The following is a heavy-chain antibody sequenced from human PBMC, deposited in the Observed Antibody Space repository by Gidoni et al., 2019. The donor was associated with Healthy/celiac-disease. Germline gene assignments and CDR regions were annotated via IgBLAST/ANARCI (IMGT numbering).Heavy chain of an antibody. V-gene: IGHV3-23*01. CDR3: AKDQGGYYFVWFDP. J-gene: IGHJ5*02. D-gene: IGHD3-3*01. CDR1: GFTFSSYA. CDR2: LSGSGGST. Sequence: EVQLLESGGGLVQPGGSLRLSCAASGFTFSSYAMSWVRPAPGKGLEWVSALSGSGGSTYYADSVKGRFTISRDNSKNTLYLQMNSLRAEDTAVYYCAKDQGGYYFVWFDPWGQGTLVTVSS.